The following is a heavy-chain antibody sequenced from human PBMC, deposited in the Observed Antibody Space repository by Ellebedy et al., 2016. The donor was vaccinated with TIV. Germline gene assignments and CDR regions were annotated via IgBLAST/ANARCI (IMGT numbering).Heavy chain of an antibody. V-gene: IGHV5-51*01. CDR1: GYSFTSYW. CDR2: IYPGDSDT. Sequence: GESLKISXKGSGYSFTSYWIGWVRQMPGKGLEWMGIIYPGDSDTRYSPSFQGQVTISADKSISTAYLQWSSLKASDTAMYYCARVQLVRDYYYGMDVWGQGTTVTVSS. D-gene: IGHD6-13*01. J-gene: IGHJ6*02. CDR3: ARVQLVRDYYYGMDV.